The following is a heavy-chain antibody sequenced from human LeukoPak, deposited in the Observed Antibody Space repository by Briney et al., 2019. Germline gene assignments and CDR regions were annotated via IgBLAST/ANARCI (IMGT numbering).Heavy chain of an antibody. Sequence: ASVKVSCKASGYTFTSYGISWVGPAPGQGREGMGWISAYNGNPNYAQKLQGRVTMTTHTSTSTAYMELRSLIYHDTAVYYCARVYLCGYSSSWYSRNRYYYMDVWGKGTTVTISS. J-gene: IGHJ6*03. CDR3: ARVYLCGYSSSWYSRNRYYYMDV. D-gene: IGHD6-13*01. CDR1: GYTFTSYG. V-gene: IGHV1-18*01. CDR2: ISAYNGNP.